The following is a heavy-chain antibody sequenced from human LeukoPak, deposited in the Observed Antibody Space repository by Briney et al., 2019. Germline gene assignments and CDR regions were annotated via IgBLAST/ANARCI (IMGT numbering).Heavy chain of an antibody. D-gene: IGHD3-3*01. Sequence: PSETLSLTCAVYGGSFSGYYWSWIRQPPGKGLEWIGNIYHSGRAFYKSSLKSRVTMSVETSKNQFSLNLTSVTAADTAVYFCARVSAHGICDSWGRATLVTVSS. CDR1: GGSFSGYY. J-gene: IGHJ4*02. CDR2: IYHSGRA. CDR3: ARVSAHGICDS. V-gene: IGHV4-34*01.